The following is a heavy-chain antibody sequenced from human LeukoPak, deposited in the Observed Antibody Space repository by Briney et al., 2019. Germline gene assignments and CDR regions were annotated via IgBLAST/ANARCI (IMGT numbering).Heavy chain of an antibody. CDR3: TTNDAFDI. Sequence: PGGSLRLSCVASGSTFSNAWMNWVRQAPGKGLEWVGHIKTKSDGGPTDYAAPVKGRFTISRDDSKNTLYLQMNSLKTEDTAVYYCTTNDAFDIWGQGTMVTVSS. V-gene: IGHV3-15*01. CDR2: IKTKSDGGPT. CDR1: GSTFSNAW. J-gene: IGHJ3*02.